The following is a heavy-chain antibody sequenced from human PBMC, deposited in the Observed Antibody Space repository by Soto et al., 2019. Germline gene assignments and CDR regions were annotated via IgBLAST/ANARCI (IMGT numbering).Heavy chain of an antibody. V-gene: IGHV4-30-2*01. D-gene: IGHD3-9*01. CDR3: ARAEYYDILTGSNWFDP. CDR2: IYHSGST. Sequence: SETLSLTCAVSGGSISSGGYSWSWIRQPPGKGLEWIGYIYHSGSTYYNPSLKSRVTISVDRSKNQFSLKLSSVTAADTAVCYCARAEYYDILTGSNWFDPWGQGTLVTVSS. J-gene: IGHJ5*02. CDR1: GGSISSGGYS.